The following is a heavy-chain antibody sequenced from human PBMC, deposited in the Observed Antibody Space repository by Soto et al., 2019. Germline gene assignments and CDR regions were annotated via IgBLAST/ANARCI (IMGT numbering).Heavy chain of an antibody. J-gene: IGHJ4*02. V-gene: IGHV3-43*01. D-gene: IGHD6-19*01. CDR2: ISWDGGST. CDR3: AKGFSGIAVAGLPY. CDR1: GFTFDDYT. Sequence: GGSLRLSCAASGFTFDDYTMHWVRQAPGKGLEWVSLISWDGGSTYYADSVKGRFTISRDNSQNSLYLQMNSLRTEDTALYYCAKGFSGIAVAGLPYWGQGTLVTVSS.